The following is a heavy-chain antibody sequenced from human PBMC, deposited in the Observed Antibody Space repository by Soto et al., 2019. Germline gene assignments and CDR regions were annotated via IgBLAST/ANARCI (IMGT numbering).Heavy chain of an antibody. J-gene: IGHJ5*02. CDR2: LYHSGST. CDR3: ARAFIAAAKNWFDP. D-gene: IGHD6-13*01. V-gene: IGHV4-30-2*01. Sequence: LSLTCAASGVSFSGGGYSWSWIRQPPGKGLEWIGYLYHSGSTYYNPSLESRVTISVDSSNNHVSMTLSSVTATNQTVYFCARAFIAAAKNWFDPWGQGTLVTV. CDR1: GVSFSGGGYS.